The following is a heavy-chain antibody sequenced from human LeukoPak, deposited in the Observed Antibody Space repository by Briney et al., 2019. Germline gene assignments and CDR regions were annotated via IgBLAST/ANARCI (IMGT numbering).Heavy chain of an antibody. D-gene: IGHD3-22*01. Sequence: GRSLRLSCAASGFTFSSYGMHWVRQAPGKGLAWVAVISYDGSNKYYADSVKGRFTISRDNSKNTLYLQMNSLRAEDTAVYYCAKSRPLYYYDSSGPFDYWGQGTLVTVSS. CDR2: ISYDGSNK. J-gene: IGHJ4*02. V-gene: IGHV3-30*18. CDR1: GFTFSSYG. CDR3: AKSRPLYYYDSSGPFDY.